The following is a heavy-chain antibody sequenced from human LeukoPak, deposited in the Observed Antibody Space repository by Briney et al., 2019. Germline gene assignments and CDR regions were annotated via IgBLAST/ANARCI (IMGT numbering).Heavy chain of an antibody. CDR2: IYHSGST. J-gene: IGHJ4*02. CDR1: GGSISSSNW. V-gene: IGHV4-4*02. CDR3: ARDSLSAGSAGFDY. D-gene: IGHD6-19*01. Sequence: PSETLSLTCAVSGGSISSSNWWSWVRQPPGKGLEWIGEIYHSGSTNYNPSLKSRVTISVDKSKNQFPLKLSSVTAADTAVYYCARDSLSAGSAGFDYWGQGTLVTVSS.